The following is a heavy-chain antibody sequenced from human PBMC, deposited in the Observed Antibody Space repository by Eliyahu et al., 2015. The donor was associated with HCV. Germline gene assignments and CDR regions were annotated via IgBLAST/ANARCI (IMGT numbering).Heavy chain of an antibody. D-gene: IGHD1-26*01. Sequence: QVQLVESGGGVVQPGRSLRLSCAASGXXFXSXGMHWVRQAPGKGLEWVAVISYDGSNKYYADSVKGRFTISRDNSKNTLYLQMNSLRAEDTAVYYCAKDVEVIVGATTADYWGQGTLVTVSS. V-gene: IGHV3-30*18. J-gene: IGHJ4*02. CDR1: GXXFXSXG. CDR2: ISYDGSNK. CDR3: AKDVEVIVGATTADY.